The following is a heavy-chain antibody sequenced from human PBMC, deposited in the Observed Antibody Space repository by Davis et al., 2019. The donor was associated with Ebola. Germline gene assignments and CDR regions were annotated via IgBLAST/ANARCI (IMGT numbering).Heavy chain of an antibody. CDR2: ISYDGSNK. Sequence: PGGSLRLSCAASGFTFSSYAMHWVRQAPGKGLEWVAVISYDGSNKYYADSVKGRLTISRDNSKNTLYLQMNSLRAEDTAVYYCARDHDFWSGYSDYWGQGTLVTVSS. J-gene: IGHJ4*02. D-gene: IGHD3-3*01. CDR3: ARDHDFWSGYSDY. CDR1: GFTFSSYA. V-gene: IGHV3-30-3*01.